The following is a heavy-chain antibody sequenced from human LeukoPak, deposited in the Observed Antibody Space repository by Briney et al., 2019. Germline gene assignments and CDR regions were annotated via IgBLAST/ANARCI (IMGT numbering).Heavy chain of an antibody. Sequence: SQTLSLTCTVSGDSISSDSYYWSWIRQPPGRGLEWIGSIYYSGSTYYNPSLKSRVTISVDTSKNQFSLKLSSVTAAGTAVYYCARGTGTYGGGSFDYWGQGTLVTVSS. V-gene: IGHV4-39*07. D-gene: IGHD1-14*01. CDR3: ARGTGTYGGGSFDY. CDR1: GDSISSDSYY. CDR2: IYYSGST. J-gene: IGHJ4*02.